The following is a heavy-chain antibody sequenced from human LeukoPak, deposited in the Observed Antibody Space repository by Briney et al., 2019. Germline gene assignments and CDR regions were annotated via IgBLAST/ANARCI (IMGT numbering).Heavy chain of an antibody. Sequence: PGGSLRLSCVVSGFTFKNYAMSWVRQAPGKGLECVSSIRDSGNGTDYADSVKGRFTVSRDNSKNTLYLHVNTLSAEDTAVYYCAKWAYYDFWSGHYKSHFGSWGQGTLVTVSP. CDR2: IRDSGNGT. D-gene: IGHD3-3*01. J-gene: IGHJ4*02. CDR3: AKWAYYDFWSGHYKSHFGS. V-gene: IGHV3-23*01. CDR1: GFTFKNYA.